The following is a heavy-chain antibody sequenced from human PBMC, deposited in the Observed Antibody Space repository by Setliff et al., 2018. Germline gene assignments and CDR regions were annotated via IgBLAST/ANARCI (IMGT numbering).Heavy chain of an antibody. CDR2: ISYSGIT. Sequence: PSETLSLTCNVSGASVSSHYWDWIRQPPGKGLEWIGFISYSGITTYNVSLKSRVSISVDTSKNQLPLTLSSVTAADTAVHYCVREGYSEYFQDWGRGTLVTVSS. CDR1: GASVSSHY. D-gene: IGHD1-1*01. CDR3: VREGYSEYFQD. V-gene: IGHV4-59*02. J-gene: IGHJ1*01.